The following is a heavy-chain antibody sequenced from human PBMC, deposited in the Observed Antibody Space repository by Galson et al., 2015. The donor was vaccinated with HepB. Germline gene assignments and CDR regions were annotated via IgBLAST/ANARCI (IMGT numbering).Heavy chain of an antibody. CDR3: ARDRAATGPHDS. Sequence: SVKVSCKASGGVFSSYAISWVRQAPGQGLEWMGRIVPYIAMTNYAQKFQDRVTITADISTTTAHMEMTSLRPDDTAIYYCARDRAATGPHDSWGQGTLLTVSS. D-gene: IGHD1-1*01. CDR2: IVPYIAMT. J-gene: IGHJ4*02. V-gene: IGHV1-69*04. CDR1: GGVFSSYA.